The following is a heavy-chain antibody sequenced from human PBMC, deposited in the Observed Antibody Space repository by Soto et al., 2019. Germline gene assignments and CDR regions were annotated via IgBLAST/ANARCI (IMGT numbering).Heavy chain of an antibody. CDR2: ISYDGSNK. Sequence: GGSLRLSCAASGLTFSSYGRHWVRQAPGKGLEWVALISYDGSNKYYADSVKGRFIISRDNSKNTLYLEMNSLRADDTAVYYCARAASIGITGSTGMVDIWGQGTMVTVSS. CDR3: ARAASIGITGSTGMVDI. J-gene: IGHJ3*02. V-gene: IGHV3-30*03. CDR1: GLTFSSYG. D-gene: IGHD1-7*01.